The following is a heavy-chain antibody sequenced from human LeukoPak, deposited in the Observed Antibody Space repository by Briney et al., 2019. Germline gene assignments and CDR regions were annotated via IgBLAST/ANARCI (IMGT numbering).Heavy chain of an antibody. J-gene: IGHJ4*02. CDR1: GFTFDDYA. Sequence: PGGSLRLSCAASGFTFDDYAMHWVRQAPGKGLEWVSGISWNSGSIGYADSVKGRFTISRDNAKNSLYLQMNRLRAEDTALYYCAKDINPSLGGGTEFDYWGQGTLVTVSS. D-gene: IGHD1-26*01. CDR3: AKDINPSLGGGTEFDY. CDR2: ISWNSGSI. V-gene: IGHV3-9*01.